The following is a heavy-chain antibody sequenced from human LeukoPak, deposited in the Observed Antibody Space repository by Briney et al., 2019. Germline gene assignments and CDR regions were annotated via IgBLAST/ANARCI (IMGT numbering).Heavy chain of an antibody. CDR2: IYYTGTT. V-gene: IGHV4-59*01. J-gene: IGHJ5*02. CDR3: ARGFYDSSGYSNCFDP. CDR1: GDSISSSY. Sequence: SETLSLTCSVSGDSISSSYWSWIRQPPGKTLEWIGYIYYTGTTNYNPSLKSRVTMSIDTSKNQFSLNLNSVTAADTAVYYCARGFYDSSGYSNCFDPWGQGTLVTVSS. D-gene: IGHD3-22*01.